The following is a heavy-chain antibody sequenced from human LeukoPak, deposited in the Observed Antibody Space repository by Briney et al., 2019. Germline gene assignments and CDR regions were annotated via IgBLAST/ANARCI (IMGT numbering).Heavy chain of an antibody. D-gene: IGHD5-24*01. J-gene: IGHJ4*02. CDR2: ISSSSSTI. CDR1: GFTFSSYS. V-gene: IGHV3-48*01. CDR3: AREARRDGYKYYFDY. Sequence: PGGSLRLSCAASGFTFSSYSMNWVRQAPGKGLEWVSYISSSSSTIYYADSVKGRFTISRDNAKNSLYLQMNSLRAEDTAVYYCAREARRDGYKYYFDYWGQGTLVTVSS.